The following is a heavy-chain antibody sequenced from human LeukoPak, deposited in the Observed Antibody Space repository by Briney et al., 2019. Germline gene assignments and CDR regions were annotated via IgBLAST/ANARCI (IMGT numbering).Heavy chain of an antibody. J-gene: IGHJ4*02. CDR3: AKRVPYSTSSVYFDY. V-gene: IGHV3-23*01. CDR2: ITDTGSGT. CDR1: GFTFSSYS. D-gene: IGHD6-6*01. Sequence: GGSLRLSCAASGFTFSSYSMSWVRQAPGMRLEWVSAITDTGSGTYYADSVKGRFTISRDNSKNTLYMQMNSLRAEDTAVYYCAKRVPYSTSSVYFDYWGQGTLVTVSS.